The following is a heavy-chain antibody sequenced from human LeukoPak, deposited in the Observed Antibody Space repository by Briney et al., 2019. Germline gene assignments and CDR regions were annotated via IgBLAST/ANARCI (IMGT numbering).Heavy chain of an antibody. D-gene: IGHD6-19*01. J-gene: IGHJ4*02. V-gene: IGHV3-30*18. Sequence: PGRSLRLSCAASGFTFSTYAMHWVRQAPGKGLEWVAVISYDGNNKYYADSVKGRFTISRDNSKNTLYLQMNSLRAEDTAVYYCAKDKYSSGWCPSYWGQGTLVTVSS. CDR3: AKDKYSSGWCPSY. CDR2: ISYDGNNK. CDR1: GFTFSTYA.